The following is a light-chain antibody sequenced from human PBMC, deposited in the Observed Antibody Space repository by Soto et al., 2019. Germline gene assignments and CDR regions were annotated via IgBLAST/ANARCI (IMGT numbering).Light chain of an antibody. CDR3: QQYNNWPPIT. CDR1: QTIGSN. CDR2: GAS. J-gene: IGKJ5*01. V-gene: IGKV3-15*01. Sequence: IEVTQSPSSLAASLGDRVTITCRASQTIGSNLAWYQHKPGQAPRLLIYGASTRATGIPARFSGSGSGTEFTLTISSLQSEDFAVYYCQQYNNWPPITFGQGTRLEIK.